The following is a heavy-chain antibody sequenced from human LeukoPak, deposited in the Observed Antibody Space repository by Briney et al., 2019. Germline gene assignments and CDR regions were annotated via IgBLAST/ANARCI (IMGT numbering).Heavy chain of an antibody. CDR2: ISGSGGST. CDR3: AKSSTFYYYYSMDV. J-gene: IGHJ6*03. CDR1: GFTFSSYA. Sequence: GGSLRLSCAASGFTFSSYAMSWVRQAPGKGLEWVSAISGSGGSTYYADSVKGGFTISRDNSKNTLYLQMNSLRAEDTAVYYCAKSSTFYYYYSMDVWGKGPTVTVSS. V-gene: IGHV3-23*01.